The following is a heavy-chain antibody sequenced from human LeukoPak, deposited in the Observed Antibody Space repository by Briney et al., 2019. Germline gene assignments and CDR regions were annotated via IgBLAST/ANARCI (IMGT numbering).Heavy chain of an antibody. CDR2: IYYSGST. V-gene: IGHV4-39*01. D-gene: IGHD6-19*01. CDR3: AITAETVAGNWFDP. Sequence: SETLSLTCTVSGGSISSSSYYWGWIRQPPGKGLEWIGSIYYSGSTYYNPSLKSRVTISVDTSKNQFSLKLSSVTAADTAVYYCAITAETVAGNWFDPWGQGTLVTVS. J-gene: IGHJ5*02. CDR1: GGSISSSSYY.